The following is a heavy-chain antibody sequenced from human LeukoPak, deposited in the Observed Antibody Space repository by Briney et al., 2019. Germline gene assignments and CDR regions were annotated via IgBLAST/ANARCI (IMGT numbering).Heavy chain of an antibody. CDR3: ARVERSGYFNGY. CDR1: GGSISSSSYY. Sequence: SETLSLTCTVSGGSISSSSYYWGWIRQPPGKGLEWIGSIYYSGSTYYNPSLKSRVTISVDTSKNQFSLKLSSVTAADTAVYYCARVERSGYFNGYWGQGTLVTVSS. J-gene: IGHJ4*02. V-gene: IGHV4-39*07. D-gene: IGHD3-22*01. CDR2: IYYSGST.